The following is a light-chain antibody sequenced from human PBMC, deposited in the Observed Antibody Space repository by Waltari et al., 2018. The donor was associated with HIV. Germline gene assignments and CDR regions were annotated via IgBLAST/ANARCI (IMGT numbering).Light chain of an antibody. CDR3: SAWDDNVNAL. Sequence: QSVLRQPPSASGTPGQRVTISCSGSRSNIGTNNVNWYQQLLGTAPKLLIHSNNQRPSGVPDRFSGSRSGTSASLVISGLQSEDEADYYCSAWDDNVNALFGGGTKLTVL. J-gene: IGLJ2*01. CDR1: RSNIGTNN. V-gene: IGLV1-44*01. CDR2: SNN.